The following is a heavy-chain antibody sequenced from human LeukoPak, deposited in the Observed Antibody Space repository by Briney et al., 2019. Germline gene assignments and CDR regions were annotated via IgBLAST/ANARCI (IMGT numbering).Heavy chain of an antibody. Sequence: PGGSLRLACAASGFTFNNYGMNWVRQAPGKGLEWVSSITGSGGFKYYADSLKGRFTISRDNAKNSLYLQMNSLRGEDTAIYYCARDRGRYCSGGSCHSEPGYWGQGTLVTVSS. J-gene: IGHJ4*02. CDR1: GFTFNNYG. D-gene: IGHD2-15*01. V-gene: IGHV3-21*01. CDR3: ARDRGRYCSGGSCHSEPGY. CDR2: ITGSGGFK.